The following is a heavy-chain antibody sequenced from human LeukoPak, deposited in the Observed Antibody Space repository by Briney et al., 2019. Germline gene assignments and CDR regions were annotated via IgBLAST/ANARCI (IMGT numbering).Heavy chain of an antibody. CDR1: GFTFSSYG. CDR3: AKAEYQLLGPSDY. CDR2: ISGSGGST. Sequence: GGSLRLSCAASGFTFSSYGMSWVRQAPGKGLEWASAISGSGGSTYYADSVKGRFTISRDNSKNTLYLQMNSLRAEDTAVYYCAKAEYQLLGPSDYWGQGTLVTVSS. V-gene: IGHV3-23*01. J-gene: IGHJ4*02. D-gene: IGHD2-2*01.